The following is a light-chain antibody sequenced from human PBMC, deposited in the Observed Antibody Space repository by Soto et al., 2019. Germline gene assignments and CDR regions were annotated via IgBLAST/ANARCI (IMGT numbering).Light chain of an antibody. J-gene: IGLJ2*01. CDR2: NND. CDR3: QSYDTSLSDVL. Sequence: QPVLTQPPSVSGAPGQRVTVSCTGSSSNIGAGHHVHWYQHLPGTAPKLLIYNNDNRPSGVPDRFSGSKSGTSASLAISGLQAEDEAEYYCQSYDTSLSDVLFGGGTKLTVL. CDR1: SSNIGAGHH. V-gene: IGLV1-40*01.